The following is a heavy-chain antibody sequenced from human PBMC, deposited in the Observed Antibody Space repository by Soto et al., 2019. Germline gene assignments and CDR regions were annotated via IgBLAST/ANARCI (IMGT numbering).Heavy chain of an antibody. CDR3: ARAGYCGPGCYYYFDY. D-gene: IGHD2-21*02. V-gene: IGHV3-74*01. Sequence: PGGSMRLSCAVSGFTFANHWMHWVRQTPGEGLEWVSRMNSDGSATYYVDSVKGRFTISRDNAKNSLYLQMNSLRVEDTSVYYCARAGYCGPGCYYYFDYWGQGTLVSVSS. J-gene: IGHJ4*02. CDR2: MNSDGSAT. CDR1: GFTFANHW.